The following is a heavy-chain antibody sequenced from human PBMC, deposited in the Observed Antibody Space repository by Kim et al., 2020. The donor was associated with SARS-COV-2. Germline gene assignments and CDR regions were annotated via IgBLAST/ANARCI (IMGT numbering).Heavy chain of an antibody. J-gene: IGHJ6*02. Sequence: ASVKVSCKASGYTFTAYYMHWVRQAPGQGLEWMGWINPNSGGTNYAQKFQGRVTMTRDTSISTAYMELSRLRSDDTAVYYCARRGVSMDYYYGMDVWGQGTTVTVSS. V-gene: IGHV1-2*02. D-gene: IGHD3-10*01. CDR2: INPNSGGT. CDR3: ARRGVSMDYYYGMDV. CDR1: GYTFTAYY.